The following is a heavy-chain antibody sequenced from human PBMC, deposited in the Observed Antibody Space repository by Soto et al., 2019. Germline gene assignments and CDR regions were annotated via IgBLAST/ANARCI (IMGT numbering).Heavy chain of an antibody. D-gene: IGHD1-26*01. J-gene: IGHJ6*02. CDR1: GFTFSSYA. V-gene: IGHV3-23*02. CDR3: AKGPLPTVGYYSGMDV. CDR2: ISGSGGRT. Sequence: PGGSLRLSCAASGFTFSSYAMSWVRKAQGKGLEWVSAISGSGGRTYYEDAVEGRFTISRDNSKNTLYLQMHSLIAEDAAVYYCAKGPLPTVGYYSGMDVWGQGATVTVSS.